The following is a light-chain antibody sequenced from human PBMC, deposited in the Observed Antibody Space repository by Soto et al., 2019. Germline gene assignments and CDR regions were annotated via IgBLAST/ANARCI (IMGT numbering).Light chain of an antibody. Sequence: EIVMTQSPATLSVSPGERAIFSCRASQSVDSKLAWYQQKLGQAPRLLIYDASTRATGIPARFSGSGSGKEFTLTISSLQSEDFAIYYCQQYYVWNTFGGGTKV. CDR3: QQYYVWNT. CDR2: DAS. V-gene: IGKV3D-15*01. J-gene: IGKJ4*01. CDR1: QSVDSK.